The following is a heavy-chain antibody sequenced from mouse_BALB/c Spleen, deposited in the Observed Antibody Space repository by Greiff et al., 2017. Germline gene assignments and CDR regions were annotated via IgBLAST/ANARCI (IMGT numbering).Heavy chain of an antibody. D-gene: IGHD2-4*01. J-gene: IGHJ2*01. V-gene: IGHV1-69*02. CDR3: ARSYYDYDGYFDY. Sequence: QVQLQQPGAELVKPGASVKLSCKASGYTFTSYWMPWVKQRPGQGLEWIGEIDPSDSYTNYNQKFKGKATLTVDKSSSTAYMQLSSLTSEDSAVYYCARSYYDYDGYFDYWGQGTTLTVSS. CDR2: IDPSDSYT. CDR1: GYTFTSYW.